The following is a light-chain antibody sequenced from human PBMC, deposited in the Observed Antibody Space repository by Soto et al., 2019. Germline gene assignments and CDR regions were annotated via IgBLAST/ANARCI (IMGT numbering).Light chain of an antibody. CDR3: CSHTTNYTYV. CDR1: SSNIGSHT. CDR2: TNN. J-gene: IGLJ1*01. V-gene: IGLV1-44*01. Sequence: QSVLTQPPSASGTPGQRVTISCSGSSSNIGSHTVNWYQQLPGTAPKLLIYTNNQRPSGVPDRFSGSKSGTSASLAISGLQSEDEADYYCCSHTTNYTYVFGTGTKLTVL.